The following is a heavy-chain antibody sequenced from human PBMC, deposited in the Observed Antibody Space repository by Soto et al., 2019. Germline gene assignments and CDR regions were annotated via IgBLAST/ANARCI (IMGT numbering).Heavy chain of an antibody. D-gene: IGHD3-3*01. J-gene: IGHJ6*02. Sequence: QVQVVESGGGVVQPGRSLRLSCAASGFTFSSFGMHWVRQAPGKGLEWVSLIWYDGSKKSYGDSVKGRFTISRDNSRNTVYLQMNCMRADETAVYYCARNASYYSLWSGYYPSRNGMDVWGQGNTVTVPS. CDR3: ARNASYYSLWSGYYPSRNGMDV. CDR2: IWYDGSKK. V-gene: IGHV3-33*01. CDR1: GFTFSSFG.